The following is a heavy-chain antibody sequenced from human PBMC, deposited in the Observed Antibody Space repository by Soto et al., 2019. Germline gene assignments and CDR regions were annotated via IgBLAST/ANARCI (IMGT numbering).Heavy chain of an antibody. CDR3: ARDNYYDSSGYYYSPSYWFDP. CDR1: GGSISSGGYY. J-gene: IGHJ5*02. D-gene: IGHD3-22*01. Sequence: SETLSLTCTVSGGSISSGGYYWSWIRQHPGKGLEWIGYIYYSGSTYYNPSLKSRVTISVDTSKNQFSLKLSSVTAADTAVYYCARDNYYDSSGYYYSPSYWFDPWGQGTLVTVSS. V-gene: IGHV4-31*03. CDR2: IYYSGST.